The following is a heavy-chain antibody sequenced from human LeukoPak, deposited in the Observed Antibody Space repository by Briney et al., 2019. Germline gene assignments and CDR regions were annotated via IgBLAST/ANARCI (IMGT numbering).Heavy chain of an antibody. CDR2: ISSDGSNK. CDR3: ARDPTYYYDSSGRRYYYYGMDV. J-gene: IGHJ6*02. V-gene: IGHV3-30-3*01. Sequence: ARSLRLFCAASGFTFSSYAMHWVRQAPAKGLGLVAVISSDGSNKYYTDYAKGRLTRSRDNPKNSQNQQMNSLRAEDTAVYYCARDPTYYYDSSGRRYYYYGMDVWAKGPRSPSP. D-gene: IGHD3-22*01. CDR1: GFTFSSYA.